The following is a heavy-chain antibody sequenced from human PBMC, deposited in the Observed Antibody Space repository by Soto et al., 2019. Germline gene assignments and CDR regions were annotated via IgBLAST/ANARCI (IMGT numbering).Heavy chain of an antibody. CDR3: ARDFGYYYDSSGYQPDYYYYGMDV. Sequence: QVQLVESGGGVVQPGRSLRLSCAASGFTFSSYAMHWVRQAPGKGLEWVAVISYDGSNKYYADSVKGRFTISRDNSKNTLYLQMNSLRAEDTAVYYCARDFGYYYDSSGYQPDYYYYGMDVWGQGTTVTVSS. CDR2: ISYDGSNK. D-gene: IGHD3-22*01. CDR1: GFTFSSYA. J-gene: IGHJ6*02. V-gene: IGHV3-30-3*01.